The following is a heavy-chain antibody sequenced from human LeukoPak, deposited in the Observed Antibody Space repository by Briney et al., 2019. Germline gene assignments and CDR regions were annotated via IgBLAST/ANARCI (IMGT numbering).Heavy chain of an antibody. Sequence: SETLSLTCTVSGGSISSYYWSWIRQPAGKGLEWIGRIYTSGSTNYNPSLKSRVTMSVDTSKNQFSLKLSSVTAADTAVYYCARGPSYYYDSSGYYPDYWGQGTLVTVSS. V-gene: IGHV4-4*07. CDR2: IYTSGST. CDR1: GGSISSYY. CDR3: ARGPSYYYDSSGYYPDY. J-gene: IGHJ4*02. D-gene: IGHD3-22*01.